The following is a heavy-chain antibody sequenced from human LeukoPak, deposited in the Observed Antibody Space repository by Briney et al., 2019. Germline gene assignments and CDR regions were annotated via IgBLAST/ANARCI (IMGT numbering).Heavy chain of an antibody. D-gene: IGHD5-24*01. CDR2: ISTSGT. V-gene: IGHV3-23*01. Sequence: GGSLRLSCAASGFTFSTYAMGWVRQAPGKGLEWVSAISTSGTYYADSVKGRFTISRDNSKNTLYLQMHSLRAGDTALYYCAKERDDYNTVFDFWGQGTLVTVSS. CDR1: GFTFSTYA. CDR3: AKERDDYNTVFDF. J-gene: IGHJ4*02.